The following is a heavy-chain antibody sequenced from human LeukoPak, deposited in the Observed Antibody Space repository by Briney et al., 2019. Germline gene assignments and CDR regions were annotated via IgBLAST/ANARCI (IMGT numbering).Heavy chain of an antibody. CDR3: ATYGRYTGPFDY. D-gene: IGHD1-26*01. CDR1: GFIFGHFA. V-gene: IGHV3-30*04. CDR2: ISYDGNVT. J-gene: IGHJ4*02. Sequence: GGSLRLSCAASGFIFGHFAMHWVRQAPDMRLEWVALISYDGNVTDYADSVKGRFSISRDNSKTTLFLQMNRLRVDDTAVYYCATYGRYTGPFDYWGQGTRVTVSA.